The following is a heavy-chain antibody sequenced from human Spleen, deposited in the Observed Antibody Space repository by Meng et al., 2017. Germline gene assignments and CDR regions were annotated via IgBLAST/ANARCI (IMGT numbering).Heavy chain of an antibody. CDR1: GYTFTSHG. Sequence: ASVKVSCKTSGYTFTSHGISWVRQAPGQGLEWMGWISAYNRNTKYAQRLQGRVTLTTVTSTNTAYMELRSLRSDDTAVYFCARDFGAYYDSSGYFYSAFEIWGQGTMVTVSS. J-gene: IGHJ3*02. CDR3: ARDFGAYYDSSGYFYSAFEI. CDR2: ISAYNRNT. V-gene: IGHV1-18*01. D-gene: IGHD3-22*01.